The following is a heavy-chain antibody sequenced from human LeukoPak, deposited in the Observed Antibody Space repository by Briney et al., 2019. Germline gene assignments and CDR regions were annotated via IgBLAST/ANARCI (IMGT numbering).Heavy chain of an antibody. V-gene: IGHV3-23*01. CDR1: GFTFSSYA. J-gene: IGHJ4*02. CDR2: ISGSGGST. Sequence: GGSLRLSCAASGFTFSSYAMSWVRQAPGKGLEWVSAISGSGGSTYYADSVKGRFTISRDNSKNTLYLQMNSLRAEDTAVYYCAKAPYGSSGYPYYFDYWGQGTLVTVSS. CDR3: AKAPYGSSGYPYYFDY. D-gene: IGHD3-22*01.